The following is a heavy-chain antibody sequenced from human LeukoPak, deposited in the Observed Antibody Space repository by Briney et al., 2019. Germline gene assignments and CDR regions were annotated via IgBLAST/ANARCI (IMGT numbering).Heavy chain of an antibody. Sequence: SETLSLTCTVSGGSISSYYWSWIRQPPGKGLEWIGYIYTSGSTNYNPSLKSRVTISVDTSKNQFSLKLSSVTAADTAVYYCARLGQGGKKQYQYCFDYWGQGTLVTVSS. CDR1: GGSISSYY. D-gene: IGHD2-2*01. J-gene: IGHJ4*02. CDR3: ARLGQGGKKQYQYCFDY. CDR2: IYTSGST. V-gene: IGHV4-4*09.